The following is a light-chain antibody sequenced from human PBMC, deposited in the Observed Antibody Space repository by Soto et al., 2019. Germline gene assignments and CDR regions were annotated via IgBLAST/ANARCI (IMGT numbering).Light chain of an antibody. Sequence: DIQMTQSPYSLSVSVGDRVTITCRSTQDIRNYLAWYQQKPGKVPELLMYAASTLQSGVPSRFSGTGSGTDFTLTIESLQPEDIATYYCQKYDRAPFTFGPGTRVDFK. CDR3: QKYDRAPFT. CDR1: QDIRNY. CDR2: AAS. J-gene: IGKJ3*01. V-gene: IGKV1-27*01.